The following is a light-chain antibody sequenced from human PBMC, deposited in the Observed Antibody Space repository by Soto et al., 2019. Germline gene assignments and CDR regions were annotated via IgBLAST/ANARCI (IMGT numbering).Light chain of an antibody. CDR1: WSNIGNNA. V-gene: IGLV1-36*01. J-gene: IGLJ2*01. CDR2: YDD. CDR3: AVWDDSLNGRI. Sequence: QSVLTQPPSVSEAPRQRVTISCSGSWSNIGNNAVSWFQQLPGKAPKLLIYYDDLLASGVSDRFSGSKSGTSASLAISGLQCEDEADYYCAVWDDSLNGRIFGGGTKLTVL.